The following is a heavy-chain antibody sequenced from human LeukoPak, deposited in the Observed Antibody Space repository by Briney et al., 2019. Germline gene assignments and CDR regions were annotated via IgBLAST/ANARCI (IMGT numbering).Heavy chain of an antibody. CDR2: IRYSASDT. V-gene: IGHV3-30*02. Sequence: PGGSLRLSCAASGFTFSDYYMSWVRQAPGKGLEWVAFIRYSASDTYYADSVKGRFTISRDNSKNTLYLQMNSLRAEDTAVYYCARGPSGYPNTGGQGTLVTVSS. CDR1: GFTFSDYY. D-gene: IGHD5-12*01. CDR3: ARGPSGYPNT. J-gene: IGHJ4*02.